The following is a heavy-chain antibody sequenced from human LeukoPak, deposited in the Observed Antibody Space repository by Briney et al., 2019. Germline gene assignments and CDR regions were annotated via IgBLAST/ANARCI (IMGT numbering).Heavy chain of an antibody. V-gene: IGHV4-59*01. Sequence: SKTLSLTCIVSGGSISSYYWSWIRQPPGKGLEWIGYIYYSGSTNYNPSLKSRVTISVDTSKNQFSLKLSSVTAADTAVYYCARDISSGYLDYWGQGTLVTVSS. CDR3: ARDISSGYLDY. D-gene: IGHD3-3*01. CDR2: IYYSGST. J-gene: IGHJ4*02. CDR1: GGSISSYY.